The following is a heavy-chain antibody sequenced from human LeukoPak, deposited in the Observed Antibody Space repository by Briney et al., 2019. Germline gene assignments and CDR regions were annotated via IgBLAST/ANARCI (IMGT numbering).Heavy chain of an antibody. D-gene: IGHD3-10*01. Sequence: SETLSLTCAVYGGPFSGYYWSWIRQPPGKGLEWIGEINHSGSTNYNLSLKSRVTISVDTSKNQFSLKLSSVTAADTAVYYCARERNYYGSGRLDYWGQGTLVTVSS. CDR1: GGPFSGYY. V-gene: IGHV4-34*01. CDR2: INHSGST. CDR3: ARERNYYGSGRLDY. J-gene: IGHJ4*02.